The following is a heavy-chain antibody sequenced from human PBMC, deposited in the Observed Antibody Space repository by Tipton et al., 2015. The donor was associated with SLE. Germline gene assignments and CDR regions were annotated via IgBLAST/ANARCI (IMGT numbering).Heavy chain of an antibody. CDR1: GFSIIIYY. Sequence: TLSLTCTVSGFSIIIYYFIFILHPPFNLLYFIFNIYNILSTNYNPSLNSRFTISVYTSKNHFSLKLSSVTASDTAVYYCARRNIPYYMDVWGKVTTVTVSS. V-gene: IGHV4-4*08. CDR3: ARRNIPYYMDV. CDR2: IYNILST. J-gene: IGHJ6*03. D-gene: IGHD2-21*01.